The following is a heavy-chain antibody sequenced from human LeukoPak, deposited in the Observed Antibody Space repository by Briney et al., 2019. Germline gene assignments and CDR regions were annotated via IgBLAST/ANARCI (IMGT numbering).Heavy chain of an antibody. V-gene: IGHV1-69*13. CDR3: ARGYCTNGVCYHNWFDP. CDR1: GGTFSSYA. J-gene: IGHJ5*02. CDR2: IIPIFGTA. Sequence: GASVKVSCKASGGTFSSYAISWVRQAPGQGLEWMGGIIPIFGTANYAQKFQGRVTITADESTSTAYMELSSLRSEDTAVYYCARGYCTNGVCYHNWFDPWGQGTLVTVSS. D-gene: IGHD2-8*01.